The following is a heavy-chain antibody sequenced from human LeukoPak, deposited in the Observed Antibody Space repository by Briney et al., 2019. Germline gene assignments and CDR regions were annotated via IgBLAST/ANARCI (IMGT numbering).Heavy chain of an antibody. Sequence: ASVKVSCKASGGTFSSYAISWVRQAPGQGLEWIGRIIPILGIANYAQKFQGRVTITADKSTSTAYMELSSLRSEDTAVYYCARDSMTYSRKYGMDVWGQGTTVTVSS. CDR3: ARDSMTYSRKYGMDV. D-gene: IGHD6-13*01. CDR1: GGTFSSYA. V-gene: IGHV1-69*04. J-gene: IGHJ6*02. CDR2: IIPILGIA.